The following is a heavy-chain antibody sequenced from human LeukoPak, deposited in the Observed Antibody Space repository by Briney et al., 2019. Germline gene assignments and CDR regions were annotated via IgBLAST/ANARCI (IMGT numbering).Heavy chain of an antibody. D-gene: IGHD6-19*01. Sequence: PGGSLRLSCAASGFTVISDYISWVRQAPGKGLEWVSVIYSGGGTYYTDSVRGRFTISRDNSKNTLYLQMNSLRVDDTAMYYCARAGHSSGWYTASDSWGQGTMVTVSS. V-gene: IGHV3-53*01. CDR1: GFTVISDY. J-gene: IGHJ4*02. CDR3: ARAGHSSGWYTASDS. CDR2: IYSGGGT.